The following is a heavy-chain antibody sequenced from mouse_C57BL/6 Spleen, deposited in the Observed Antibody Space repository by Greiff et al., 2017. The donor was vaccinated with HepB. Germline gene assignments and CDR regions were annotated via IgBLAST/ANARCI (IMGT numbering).Heavy chain of an antibody. J-gene: IGHJ2*01. CDR3: ARVELRGYFDY. V-gene: IGHV3-6*01. CDR2: ISYDGSN. Sequence: EVKVEESGPGLVKPSQSLSLTCSVTGYSITSGYYWNWIRQFPGNKLEWMGYISYDGSNNYNPSLKNRISITRDTSKNQFFLKLNSVTTEDTATYYCARVELRGYFDYWGQGTTLTVSS. CDR1: GYSITSGYY.